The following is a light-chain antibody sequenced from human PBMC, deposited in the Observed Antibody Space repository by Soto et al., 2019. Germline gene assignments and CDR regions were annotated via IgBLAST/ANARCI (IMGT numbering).Light chain of an antibody. J-gene: IGKJ4*01. Sequence: EIVLTQSPGTLSLSPGERATLSCRASQSVSSGHLAWYQQKPGQAPRLIIYDASTRATGIPDRFSGSGSGIDFTLTISRLEPEDFAVYYCQQYGSSPPLTFGGGTKVEI. V-gene: IGKV3-20*01. CDR1: QSVSSGH. CDR3: QQYGSSPPLT. CDR2: DAS.